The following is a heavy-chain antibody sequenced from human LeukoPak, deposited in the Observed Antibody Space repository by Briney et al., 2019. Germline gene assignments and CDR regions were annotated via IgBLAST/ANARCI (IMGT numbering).Heavy chain of an antibody. Sequence: SETLSLTCTVSGGSISSSSYYWGWIRQPPGKGLEWIGSIYHSGSTYYNPSLKSRVTISVDTSKNQFSLKLSSVTAADTAVYYCASPIAAAGRGGDYWGQGTLVTVSS. CDR1: GGSISSSSYY. D-gene: IGHD6-13*01. CDR3: ASPIAAAGRGGDY. V-gene: IGHV4-39*01. CDR2: IYHSGST. J-gene: IGHJ4*02.